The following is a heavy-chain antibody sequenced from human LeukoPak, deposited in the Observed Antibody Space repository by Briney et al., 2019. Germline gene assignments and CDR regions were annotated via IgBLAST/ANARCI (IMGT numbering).Heavy chain of an antibody. J-gene: IGHJ4*02. D-gene: IGHD3-9*01. V-gene: IGHV3-30*18. CDR3: AKDLAPSAHWLLYQFDY. CDR2: ISYDGSNK. Sequence: GGSLRLSCAASGFTFSSYGMHWVRQAPGKGLEWVAVISYDGSNKYYADSVKGRFTISRDNSKNTLYLQMNSLRAEDTAVYYCAKDLAPSAHWLLYQFDYWGQGTLVTVSS. CDR1: GFTFSSYG.